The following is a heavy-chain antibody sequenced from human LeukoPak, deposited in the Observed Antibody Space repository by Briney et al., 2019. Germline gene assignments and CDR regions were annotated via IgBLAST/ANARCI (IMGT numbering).Heavy chain of an antibody. D-gene: IGHD2-15*01. CDR1: GGSISSGSY. J-gene: IGHJ3*02. CDR3: ARVECGGSCYGCRGAFDI. V-gene: IGHV4-61*02. CDR2: IYTSGST. Sequence: PSETLSLTCTVSGGSISSGSYWSWIRQPAGKGLEWIGRIYTSGSTNYNPSLKSRATISVDTSKNQFSLKLSSVTAADTAVYYCARVECGGSCYGCRGAFDIWGQGTMVTVSS.